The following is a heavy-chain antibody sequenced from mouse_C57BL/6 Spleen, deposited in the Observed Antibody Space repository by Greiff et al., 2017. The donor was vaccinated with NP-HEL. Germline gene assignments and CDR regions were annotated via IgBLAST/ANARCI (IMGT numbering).Heavy chain of an antibody. CDR2: ISYDGSN. Sequence: EVQLQESGPGLVKPSQSLSLTCSVTGYSITSGYYWNWIRQFPGNKLEWMGYISYDGSNNYNPSLKNRISITRDTSKNQFFLKLNSVTTEDTATYYCARDYYGSRGFDYWGQGTTLTVSS. CDR3: ARDYYGSRGFDY. CDR1: GYSITSGYY. J-gene: IGHJ2*01. V-gene: IGHV3-6*01. D-gene: IGHD1-1*01.